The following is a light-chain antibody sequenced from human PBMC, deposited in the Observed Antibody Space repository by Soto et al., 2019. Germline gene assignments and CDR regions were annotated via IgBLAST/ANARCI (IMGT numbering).Light chain of an antibody. V-gene: IGKV1-39*01. CDR1: QSITIY. Sequence: DIQMTQSPSSLSASVGDRVTITCRASQSITIYLNWYQQKPGKAPKLLIFATSSLQSGVPSRFSGSGSGTDFTLTISRLQPEDLATYYVQQSLTTPLTFGGGTKLEIK. CDR2: ATS. J-gene: IGKJ4*01. CDR3: QQSLTTPLT.